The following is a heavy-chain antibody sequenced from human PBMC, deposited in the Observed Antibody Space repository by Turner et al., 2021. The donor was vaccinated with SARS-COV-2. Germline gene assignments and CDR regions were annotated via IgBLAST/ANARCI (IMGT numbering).Heavy chain of an antibody. J-gene: IGHJ5*02. Sequence: QVQLVESGGGVVQPGRSLRLSCAASGFTFSSYGMHWVRQAPGKGLEWVAVIWYDGSNKYYTDSVKGRFTISRDNSKNTLYLQMSSLRAEDTAVYYCARDQLGVEATWFDPWGQGTLVTVSS. D-gene: IGHD2-8*01. CDR3: ARDQLGVEATWFDP. CDR2: IWYDGSNK. V-gene: IGHV3-33*01. CDR1: GFTFSSYG.